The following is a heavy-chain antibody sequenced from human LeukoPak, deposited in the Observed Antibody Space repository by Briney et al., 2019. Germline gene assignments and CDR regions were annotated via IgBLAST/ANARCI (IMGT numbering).Heavy chain of an antibody. CDR3: ARGLGEWELLGDDAFDI. CDR1: GGSFSGYY. V-gene: IGHV4-34*01. J-gene: IGHJ3*02. D-gene: IGHD1-26*01. Sequence: PSETLSLTCAVYGGSFSGYYWSWIRQPPGKGLEWIGEINHSGSTNYNPSLTSRVTISVDTSKNQFSLKLSSVTAADTAVYYCARGLGEWELLGDDAFDIWGQGTMVTVSS. CDR2: INHSGST.